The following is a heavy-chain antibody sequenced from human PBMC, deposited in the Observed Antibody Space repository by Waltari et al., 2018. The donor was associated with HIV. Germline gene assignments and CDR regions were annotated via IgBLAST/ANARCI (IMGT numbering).Heavy chain of an antibody. CDR1: GFTFTGYD. D-gene: IGHD4-4*01. V-gene: IGHV3-30*02. Sequence: QVQLVESGGGVVQPGGSLRLSCAASGFTFTGYDIHWDRQAPGKGLEWVAFMRYDGDNKYYAYSGKGRFTISRDNSKNSLYLQMNSLRAEDTALYYCAKEGATLTTSAYFYYYGMDVWGQGTTVTVSS. CDR3: AKEGATLTTSAYFYYYGMDV. J-gene: IGHJ6*02. CDR2: MRYDGDNK.